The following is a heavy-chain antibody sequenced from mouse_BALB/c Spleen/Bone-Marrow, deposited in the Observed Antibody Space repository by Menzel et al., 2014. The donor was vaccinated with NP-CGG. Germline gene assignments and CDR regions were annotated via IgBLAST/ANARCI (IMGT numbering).Heavy chain of an antibody. D-gene: IGHD1-1*02. CDR2: IYPSDSYT. CDR1: GYTFTSYW. Sequence: VQPQQSGTDLVRPGASVKLSCKASGYTFTSYWINWVKQRPGQGLEWIGNIYPSDSYTNYNQKFKDKATLTVDKSSSTAYMHLSSPTSEDSAVYYFTRDDGGFAYWGQGTLVTVSA. J-gene: IGHJ3*01. CDR3: TRDDGGFAY. V-gene: IGHV1-69*02.